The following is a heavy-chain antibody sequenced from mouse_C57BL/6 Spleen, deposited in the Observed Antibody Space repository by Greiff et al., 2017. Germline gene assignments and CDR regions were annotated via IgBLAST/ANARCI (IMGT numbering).Heavy chain of an antibody. J-gene: IGHJ3*01. V-gene: IGHV10-1*01. D-gene: IGHD2-4*01. CDR2: IRSKSNNYAT. CDR1: GFSFNTYA. CDR3: VRDGLHYDDAWFAY. Sequence: EVMLVESGGGLVQPKGSLKLSCAASGFSFNTYAMNWVRQAPGKGLEWVGSIRSKSNNYATYYADSVKDRFTISRDDSESMLYLQMNNLKTEDTAMDSYVRDGLHYDDAWFAYWGQGTLVTVSA.